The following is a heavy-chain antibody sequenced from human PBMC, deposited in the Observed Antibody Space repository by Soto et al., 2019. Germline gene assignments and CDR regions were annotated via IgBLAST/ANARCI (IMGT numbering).Heavy chain of an antibody. CDR1: GFTFSSYA. V-gene: IGHV3-30-3*01. J-gene: IGHJ6*02. Sequence: GGSLRLSCAASGFTFSSYAMHWVRQAPGKGLEWVAVISYDGSNKYYADSVKGRFTISRDNSKNTLYLQMNSLRAEDTAVYYCARDLAQSGTTVVTPIFYYYYGMDVWGQGTTVTVSS. CDR3: ARDLAQSGTTVVTPIFYYYYGMDV. CDR2: ISYDGSNK. D-gene: IGHD4-17*01.